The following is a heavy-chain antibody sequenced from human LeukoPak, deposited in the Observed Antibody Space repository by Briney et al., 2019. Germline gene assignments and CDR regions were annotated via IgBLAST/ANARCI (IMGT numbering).Heavy chain of an antibody. CDR2: IHLNGSNK. V-gene: IGHV3-30*02. CDR3: VRGDSVDY. D-gene: IGHD3-16*01. J-gene: IGHJ4*02. CDR1: GFTLSHFG. Sequence: GGSLRLSCVVSGFTLSHFGIHWVRQAPGKGLDWVAFIHLNGSNKNYADSVKGRFTLSRENSKNTVYLKMSSLRAHDTAMYYCVRGDSVDYWGQGTLVAVSA.